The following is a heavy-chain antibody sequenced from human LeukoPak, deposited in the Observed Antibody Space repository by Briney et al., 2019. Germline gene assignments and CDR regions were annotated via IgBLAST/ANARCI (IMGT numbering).Heavy chain of an antibody. D-gene: IGHD4-17*01. Sequence: SGGSLRLSCAASGFTFSAYGVTWVRQAPGKGLEWVSSMGVSGDNVHYADSVKGRFAISRDNSKNTLYLQMNSLRAEDAAVYYCADYPNGDYVGAFDTWGQGTMVIVSS. CDR3: ADYPNGDYVGAFDT. J-gene: IGHJ3*02. V-gene: IGHV3-23*01. CDR1: GFTFSAYG. CDR2: MGVSGDNV.